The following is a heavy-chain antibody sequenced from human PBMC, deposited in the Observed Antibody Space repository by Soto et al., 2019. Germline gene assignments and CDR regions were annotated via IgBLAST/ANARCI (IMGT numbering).Heavy chain of an antibody. J-gene: IGHJ5*01. CDR2: ISSSTSYV. Sequence: GPLRLSCAASGYTFSRYGMNWLRQAPGKGLEWVASISSSTSYVYYADSVKGRFSTSRDNAKNILYLEMYALRTEDTAVYYCARDPSEGRVGNWFESWGQGTLVTVSS. CDR1: GYTFSRYG. V-gene: IGHV3-21*06. D-gene: IGHD2-2*01. CDR3: ARDPSEGRVGNWFES.